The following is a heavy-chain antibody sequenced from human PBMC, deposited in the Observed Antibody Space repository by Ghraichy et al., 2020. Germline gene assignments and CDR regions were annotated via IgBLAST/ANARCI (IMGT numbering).Heavy chain of an antibody. V-gene: IGHV3-74*01. D-gene: IGHD2-2*01. CDR3: ARDREYCSSTSCRVGKNWFDP. J-gene: IGHJ5*02. CDR1: GFTFSGYG. Sequence: GGSLRLSCAASGFTFSGYGMHWVRQAPGKGLVWVSRISSDGSSTSYADSVKGRFTISRDNAKNTLYLQMNSLRAEDTAVYYCARDREYCSSTSCRVGKNWFDPWGQGTLVTVSS. CDR2: ISSDGSST.